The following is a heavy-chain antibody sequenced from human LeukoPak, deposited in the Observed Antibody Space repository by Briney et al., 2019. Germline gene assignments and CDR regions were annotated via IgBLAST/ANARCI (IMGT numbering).Heavy chain of an antibody. V-gene: IGHV4-59*08. D-gene: IGHD3-16*01. Sequence: SETLSLTCAVSGVSIRNDYWSWIRQPPGKGLEWIAYINYSGSTDYNPSLESRVTISVDTSKNLFSLKFTSVTAADTAVYYCARHRPGERRFDPWGQGTLVTVSS. CDR3: ARHRPGERRFDP. J-gene: IGHJ5*02. CDR2: INYSGST. CDR1: GVSIRNDY.